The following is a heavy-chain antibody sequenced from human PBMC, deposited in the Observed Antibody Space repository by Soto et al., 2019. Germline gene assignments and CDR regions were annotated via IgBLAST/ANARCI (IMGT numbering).Heavy chain of an antibody. CDR3: ARYRPYYYDSSGYYFNWYFDL. J-gene: IGHJ2*01. V-gene: IGHV4-4*02. CDR1: GGSISSSNW. CDR2: IYHSGST. Sequence: QVQLQESGPGLVKPSGTLSLTCAVSGGSISSSNWWSWVRQPPGKGLEWIGEIYHSGSTNYNPSLKSRVTLSVDKSKNKFSLKLSSVTAADTAVYYCARYRPYYYDSSGYYFNWYFDLWGRGTLVTVSS. D-gene: IGHD3-22*01.